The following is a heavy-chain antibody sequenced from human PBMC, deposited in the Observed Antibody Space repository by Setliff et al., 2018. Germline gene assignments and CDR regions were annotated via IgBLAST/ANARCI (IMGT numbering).Heavy chain of an antibody. Sequence: SETLSLTCNVSGGSVSSGYYYWDWIRQPPGKGLEWIGTVYYTGRTYYNPSLKSRVTIAVDAPDNHFSLKLRSVTAADTAVYYCARAPNDLGVDWLFNNYFDFWGHGTLVTVSS. CDR1: GGSVSSGYYY. D-gene: IGHD3-9*01. J-gene: IGHJ4*01. CDR2: VYYTGRT. V-gene: IGHV4-39*02. CDR3: ARAPNDLGVDWLFNNYFDF.